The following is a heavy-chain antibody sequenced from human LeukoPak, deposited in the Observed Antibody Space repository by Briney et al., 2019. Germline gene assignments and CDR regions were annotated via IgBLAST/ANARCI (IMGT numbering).Heavy chain of an antibody. CDR1: GVSFSGYY. V-gene: IGHV4-34*01. D-gene: IGHD5-12*01. J-gene: IGHJ5*02. CDR3: ARNFLRRNWDWLDP. Sequence: SETLSLTCAVYGVSFSGYYWSWIRQPPGKGLEWIGEINHSGSTNYNPSLKSRVTISVDTSKNQFSLKLSSVTAADTAVHYCARNFLRRNWDWLDPWGQGTLVTASS. CDR2: INHSGST.